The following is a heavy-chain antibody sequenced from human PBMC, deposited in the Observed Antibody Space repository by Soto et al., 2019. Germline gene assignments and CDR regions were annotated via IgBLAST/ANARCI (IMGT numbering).Heavy chain of an antibody. CDR3: ATGRGVTFYYGMDV. CDR1: GFTFSSYA. CDR2: ISGSGGST. Sequence: PGGSLRLSCAASGFTFSSYAMSWVRQAPGKGLEWVSAISGSGGSTYYADSVKGRFTISRDNSKNTLYLQMNSLRAEDTAVYYCATGRGVTFYYGMDVWGQGTTVTVS. D-gene: IGHD3-10*01. J-gene: IGHJ6*02. V-gene: IGHV3-23*01.